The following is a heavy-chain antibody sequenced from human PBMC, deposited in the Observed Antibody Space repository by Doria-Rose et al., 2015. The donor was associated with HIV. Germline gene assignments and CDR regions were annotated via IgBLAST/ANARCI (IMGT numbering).Heavy chain of an antibody. Sequence: QESGPVLVKPTETLTLTCAVSGVSLSSPGMGVSWIRQPPGKALEWLAYIFSDDARSYPTSLKSRRTMFRGTSTSQVVLTMTDMDPVDTATYYCARIKSSRWYHKYYFDFWGQGTLVIVSA. CDR2: IFSDDAR. D-gene: IGHD6-13*01. J-gene: IGHJ4*02. V-gene: IGHV2-26*01. CDR3: ARIKSSRWYHKYYFDF. CDR1: GVSLSSPGMG.